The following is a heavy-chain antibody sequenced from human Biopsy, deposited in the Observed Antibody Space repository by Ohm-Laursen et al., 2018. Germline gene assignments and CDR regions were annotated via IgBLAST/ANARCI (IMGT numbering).Heavy chain of an antibody. Sequence: GSSVKVSCKATGYTFTDDQIHWVREAPGQGLEWMGLVNPKKGDTRYAQKFQGRVTMTSDVPVATAYMELTGLTSDDTAVYSCSREQHYYSAWGQGTLVTVSS. CDR3: SREQHYYSA. D-gene: IGHD2-21*02. CDR2: VNPKKGDT. CDR1: GYTFTDDQ. J-gene: IGHJ5*02. V-gene: IGHV1-2*06.